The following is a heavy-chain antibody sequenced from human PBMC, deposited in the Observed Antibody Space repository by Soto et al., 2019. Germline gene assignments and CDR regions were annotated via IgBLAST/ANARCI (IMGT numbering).Heavy chain of an antibody. CDR3: MLGSGWKDFDY. V-gene: IGHV4-30-2*03. CDR2: IYYSGST. Sequence: SETLSLTCAVSRGSISSGGYSWTWIRQPPGKGLEWIGSIYYSGSTYYNPSLKSRVTISVDTSKNQFSLKLSSVTAADTAVYYCMLGSGWKDFDYWGQGTLVTVSS. CDR1: RGSISSGGYS. D-gene: IGHD3-22*01. J-gene: IGHJ4*02.